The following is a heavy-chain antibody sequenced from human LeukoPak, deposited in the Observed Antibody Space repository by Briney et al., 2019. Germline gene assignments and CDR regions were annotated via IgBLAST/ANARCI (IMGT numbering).Heavy chain of an antibody. V-gene: IGHV1-69*06. CDR1: GGTFSSYA. D-gene: IGHD3-22*01. J-gene: IGHJ3*02. CDR2: IIPIFGTA. CDR3: AREAYYDSSGYADTYDAFDI. Sequence: ASVKVSCKASGGTFSSYAISWVRQAPGQGLEWMGGIIPIFGTANYAQKFQGRVTITADKSTSTAYMELSSLRSEDTAVYYCAREAYYDSSGYADTYDAFDIWGQGTMVTVSS.